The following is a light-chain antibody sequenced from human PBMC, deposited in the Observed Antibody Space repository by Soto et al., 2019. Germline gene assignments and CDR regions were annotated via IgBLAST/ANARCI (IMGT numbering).Light chain of an antibody. V-gene: IGLV2-14*01. Sequence: QSVLTQPASVSGSPGQSITIACTGTSSDVGGYNYVSSYQQHPGKAPKVMIYEVSHRPSGVSDRFSGSKSGNTASLTISGLQAEDEADYYCSSYTTSSTLVVFGGGTKLTVL. CDR2: EVS. J-gene: IGLJ2*01. CDR1: SSDVGGYNY. CDR3: SSYTTSSTLVV.